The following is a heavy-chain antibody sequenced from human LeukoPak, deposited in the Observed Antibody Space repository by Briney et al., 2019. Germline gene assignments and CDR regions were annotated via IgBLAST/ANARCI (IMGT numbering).Heavy chain of an antibody. D-gene: IGHD3-22*01. Sequence: PSETLSLTCTVSGGSISSSSYYWGWIRQPPGKGLEWVSVIYSGGSTYYADSVKGRFTISRDNSKNTLYLQMNSLRAEDTAVYYCARAYYDSSGYYLNDAFDIWGQGTMVTVSS. CDR3: ARAYYDSSGYYLNDAFDI. J-gene: IGHJ3*02. CDR1: GGSISSSSYY. CDR2: IYSGGST. V-gene: IGHV3-53*01.